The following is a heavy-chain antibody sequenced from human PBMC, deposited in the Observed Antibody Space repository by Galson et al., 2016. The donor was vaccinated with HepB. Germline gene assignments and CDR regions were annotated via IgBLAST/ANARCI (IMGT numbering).Heavy chain of an antibody. Sequence: SETLSLTCTVSGGPFSTYYWTWIRQPPGKGLEWIGYIYHSGNTNYNPSLKSRVTISVDTSKNQFSLRLSSLTAADTAVYYCARAVRDFWCGKGHPQYFDYWGQGTQVTVSS. CDR3: ARAVRDFWCGKGHPQYFDY. D-gene: IGHD3-3*01. V-gene: IGHV4-59*01. CDR2: IYHSGNT. J-gene: IGHJ4*02. CDR1: GGPFSTYY.